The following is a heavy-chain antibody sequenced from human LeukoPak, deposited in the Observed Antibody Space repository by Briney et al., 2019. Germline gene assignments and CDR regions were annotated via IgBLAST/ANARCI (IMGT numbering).Heavy chain of an antibody. D-gene: IGHD6-13*01. J-gene: IGHJ3*02. Sequence: PSETLSLTCTVSGGSISSGGYYWSWIRQHPGKGLEWIGYIYYSGSTYYNPSLKSRVTISVDTSKNQFSLKLSSVTAADTAVYYCARSLYAGYSSSWYDAFDIWGQGTMVTVSS. V-gene: IGHV4-31*03. CDR2: IYYSGST. CDR1: GGSISSGGYY. CDR3: ARSLYAGYSSSWYDAFDI.